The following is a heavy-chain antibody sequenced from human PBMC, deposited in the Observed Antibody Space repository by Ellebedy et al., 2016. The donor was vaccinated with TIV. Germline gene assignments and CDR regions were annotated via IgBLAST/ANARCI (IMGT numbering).Heavy chain of an antibody. CDR2: IRSKAYGGTT. V-gene: IGHV3-49*03. CDR1: GFTFGDYA. CDR3: TRDNLRYFDWLSLYYYYYGMDV. J-gene: IGHJ6*02. D-gene: IGHD3-9*01. Sequence: GESLKISCTASGFTFGDYAMCWFRQAPGKGLEWVGFIRSKAYGGTTEYAASVKGRFTISRDDSKSIAYLQMNSLKTEDTAVYYCTRDNLRYFDWLSLYYYYYGMDVWGQGTTVTVSS.